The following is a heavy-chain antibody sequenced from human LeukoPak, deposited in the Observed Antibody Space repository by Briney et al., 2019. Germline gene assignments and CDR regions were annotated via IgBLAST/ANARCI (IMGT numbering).Heavy chain of an antibody. D-gene: IGHD6-19*01. J-gene: IGHJ4*02. CDR2: IKQDGSEK. CDR3: VRDQGSGWYLVPHFDY. V-gene: IGHV3-7*04. Sequence: PGGSLRLSCAASGFTFSSYWMSWVRQAPGKGLEWVANIKQDGSEKFYVDSVKGRFTISRDSAKNSLYLQMNSLRAEDTAVYYCVRDQGSGWYLVPHFDYWGQGTLVTVSS. CDR1: GFTFSSYW.